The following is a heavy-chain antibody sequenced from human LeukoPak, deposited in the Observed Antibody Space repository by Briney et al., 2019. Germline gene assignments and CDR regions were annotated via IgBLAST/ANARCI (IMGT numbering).Heavy chain of an antibody. D-gene: IGHD3-3*01. CDR1: GSTFTRYY. V-gene: IGHV1-2*02. Sequence: ASVKVSCKASGSTFTRYYIHWVRQAPGQGLEWMGWINPNSGGTKSAQKFQGRVTMTRDTSISTVYMELSRLRSDDTAVYYCARGSWSGNLDYWGQGTLVTVSS. J-gene: IGHJ4*02. CDR2: INPNSGGT. CDR3: ARGSWSGNLDY.